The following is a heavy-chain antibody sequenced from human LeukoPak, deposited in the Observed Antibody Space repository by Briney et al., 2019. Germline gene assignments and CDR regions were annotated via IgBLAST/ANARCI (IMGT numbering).Heavy chain of an antibody. CDR2: INPNSGGT. CDR3: ARVAFYGGILIPYDY. V-gene: IGHV1-2*02. Sequence: ASVKVSCKASGYTFTCYFMHWVRQAPGQGLEWMGWINPNSGGTSYAQKFQGRVTMTRDTSISTAYMELNRLTSDDTAVYYCARVAFYGGILIPYDYWGQGTLVTVSS. CDR1: GYTFTCYF. D-gene: IGHD4-23*01. J-gene: IGHJ4*02.